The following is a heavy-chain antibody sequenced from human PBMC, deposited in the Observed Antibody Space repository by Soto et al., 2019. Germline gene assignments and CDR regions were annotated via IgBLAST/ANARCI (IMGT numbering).Heavy chain of an antibody. J-gene: IGHJ5*02. CDR1: GYTFTSYD. Sequence: QVQLVQSGAEVKKPGASVKVSCKASGYTFTSYDTNWVRQATGQGLEWMGWMNPNSGNTGYAQKFQGRVTMTRNTSISTAYMELSSLRSEDTAVYYCARGPILEWLNWFDPWGQGTLVTVSS. V-gene: IGHV1-8*01. CDR3: ARGPILEWLNWFDP. CDR2: MNPNSGNT. D-gene: IGHD3-3*01.